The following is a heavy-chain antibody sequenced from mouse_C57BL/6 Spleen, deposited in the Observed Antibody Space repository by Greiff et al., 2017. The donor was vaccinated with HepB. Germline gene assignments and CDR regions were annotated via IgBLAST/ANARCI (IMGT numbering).Heavy chain of an antibody. D-gene: IGHD1-1*01. CDR1: GYTFTSYW. CDR2: IHPNSGST. V-gene: IGHV1-64*01. CDR3: AREVVATNFDY. J-gene: IGHJ2*01. Sequence: VQLQESGAELVKPGASVKLTCKASGYTFTSYWMHWVKQRPGQGLEWIGMIHPNSGSTNYNEKFKSKATLTVDKSSSTAYMQLSSLTSEDSAVYYCAREVVATNFDYWGQGTTLTVSS.